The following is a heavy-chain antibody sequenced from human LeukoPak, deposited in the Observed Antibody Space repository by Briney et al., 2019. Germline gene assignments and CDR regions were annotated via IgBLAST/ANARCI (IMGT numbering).Heavy chain of an antibody. CDR3: ARGDEDSRYRALDY. J-gene: IGHJ4*02. CDR1: GFTFSSYA. D-gene: IGHD3-16*02. Sequence: GGSLRLSCAASGFTFSSYAMSWVRQAPGKGLEWVSAISGSGGSTYYADSVKGRFTISRDNSKNTLYLQMNSLRAEDTAVYYCARGDEDSRYRALDYWGQGSLVTVSS. V-gene: IGHV3-23*01. CDR2: ISGSGGST.